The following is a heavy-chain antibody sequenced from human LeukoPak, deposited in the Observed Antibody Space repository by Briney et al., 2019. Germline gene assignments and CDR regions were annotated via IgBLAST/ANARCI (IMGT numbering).Heavy chain of an antibody. D-gene: IGHD1-26*01. J-gene: IGHJ4*02. CDR3: ARDLHPRYYLPDY. V-gene: IGHV3-7*04. CDR2: VKEDGSET. CDR1: AFAFSSNW. Sequence: GGSLRLSCVASAFAFSSNWMSWVRQAPGKGLEWVASVKEDGSETYYVDSVKGRFTISRDNAKNSLYLQMNSLRAEDTAVYYCARDLHPRYYLPDYWGQGTLVTVSS.